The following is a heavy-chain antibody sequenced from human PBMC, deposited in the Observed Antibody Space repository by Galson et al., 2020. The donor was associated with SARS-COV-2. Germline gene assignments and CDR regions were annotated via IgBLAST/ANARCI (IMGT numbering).Heavy chain of an antibody. CDR2: ISYEGSKK. Sequence: GGSLRLSCVASGFSFNNFGMHWVRQAPGKGLEWVALISYEGSKKYYVDSVKSRFTVSKDNSKNTLYLLINSLRVEDTAVYYCAKFRDFFDFRSGYYSMEIWGQGTTVIVSS. CDR3: AKFRDFFDFRSGYYSMEI. CDR1: GFSFNNFG. D-gene: IGHD3-3*01. V-gene: IGHV3-30*18. J-gene: IGHJ6*02.